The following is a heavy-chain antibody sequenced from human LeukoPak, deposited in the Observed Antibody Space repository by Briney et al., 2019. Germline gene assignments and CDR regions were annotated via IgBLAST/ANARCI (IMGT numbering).Heavy chain of an antibody. CDR2: IYYSGST. J-gene: IGHJ6*02. CDR1: GGSLRSSGHW. D-gene: IGHD4-17*01. Sequence: SETLSLTCTVSGGSLRSSGHWWVWIRQPPGKGLEWIGYIYYSGSTNYNPSLKSRVTISVDTSKNQFSLKLSSVTAADTAVYYCARQGAVTPRRTHYYAMDVWGPGTTVIVSS. CDR3: ARQGAVTPRRTHYYAMDV. V-gene: IGHV4-61*08.